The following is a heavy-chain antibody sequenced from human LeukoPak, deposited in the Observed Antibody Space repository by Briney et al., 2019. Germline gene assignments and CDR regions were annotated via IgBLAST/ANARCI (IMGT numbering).Heavy chain of an antibody. Sequence: ASVKVSCKASGYTFASYYMHWVRQAPGQRLEWMGWINAGNGNTKYSQKFQGRVTITRDTSASTAYMELSSLRSEDTAVYYCARGPVTALVRGVIPDYWGQGTLVTVSS. D-gene: IGHD3-10*01. CDR2: INAGNGNT. CDR1: GYTFASYY. J-gene: IGHJ4*02. CDR3: ARGPVTALVRGVIPDY. V-gene: IGHV1-3*01.